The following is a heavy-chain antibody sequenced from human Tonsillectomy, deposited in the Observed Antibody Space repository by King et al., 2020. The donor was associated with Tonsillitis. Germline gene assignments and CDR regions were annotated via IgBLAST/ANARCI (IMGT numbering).Heavy chain of an antibody. CDR2: IYSGGST. J-gene: IGHJ4*02. Sequence: EVQLVESGGGLVKPGGSLGLSCAASGFTVSRNYISWVGQAPGKGLEGVSLIYSGGSTYYADSVKGRFTISRHNAEKTLFLQMNSLRAEDTAVYYCARWLKGFDYWGQGTLVTVSS. CDR1: GFTVSRNY. V-gene: IGHV3-53*04. D-gene: IGHD3-10*01. CDR3: ARWLKGFDY.